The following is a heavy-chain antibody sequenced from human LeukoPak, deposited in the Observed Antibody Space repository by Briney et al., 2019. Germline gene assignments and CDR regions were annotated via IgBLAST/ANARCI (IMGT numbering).Heavy chain of an antibody. V-gene: IGHV4-31*03. Sequence: SQTLSLTCTVSGGSISSGGYYWSWIRQHQGKGLEWIGYIHYTGSTSYNPSLKSRVTISVDTSKSQFSLNLSSVTAADTALYYCARDPATWYFDLWGRGTLVTVSS. CDR2: IHYTGST. CDR1: GGSISSGGYY. J-gene: IGHJ2*01. CDR3: ARDPATWYFDL.